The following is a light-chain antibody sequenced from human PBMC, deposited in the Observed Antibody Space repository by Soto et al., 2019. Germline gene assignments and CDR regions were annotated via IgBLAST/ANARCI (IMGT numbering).Light chain of an antibody. Sequence: EIVLTQSPGALFLSPGDRATLSCLASESIGDYLAWYQQRPGQAPRLLIYAALRRASGTPHRFSGSGSERAFTLAISGLEPADFGVYYCQQYVTSPSITFGQGTRLEIK. CDR1: ESIGDY. V-gene: IGKV3-20*01. J-gene: IGKJ5*01. CDR3: QQYVTSPSIT. CDR2: AAL.